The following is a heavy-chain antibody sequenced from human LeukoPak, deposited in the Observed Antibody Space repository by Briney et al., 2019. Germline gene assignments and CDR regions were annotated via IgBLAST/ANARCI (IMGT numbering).Heavy chain of an antibody. V-gene: IGHV3-48*03. CDR1: GFTFSSFE. J-gene: IGHJ4*02. CDR2: ISGSSSTI. CDR3: ARGYSYGYHFVY. Sequence: PGGSLRLSCAASGFTFSSFEMNWVRQAPGKGLEWVAYISGSSSTIFYADSVKGRFTISRDNAKNSLYLQMNSLRVEDTAVYYCARGYSYGYHFVYWGQGTLVTVSS. D-gene: IGHD5-18*01.